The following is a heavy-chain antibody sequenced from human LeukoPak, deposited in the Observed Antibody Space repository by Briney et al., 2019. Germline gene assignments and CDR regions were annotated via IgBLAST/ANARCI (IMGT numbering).Heavy chain of an antibody. J-gene: IGHJ6*03. D-gene: IGHD1-26*01. Sequence: GGSLRLSCAASGFIVNTNYMTWVRQAPGRGLEWVSFIYADGNTYYADSVKGRFTISRDISKNAVYLQMNSLRAEDTAVYYCARDPYSGSYGPYYYYYMDVWGEGTTVTISS. V-gene: IGHV3-53*01. CDR2: IYADGNT. CDR3: ARDPYSGSYGPYYYYYMDV. CDR1: GFIVNTNY.